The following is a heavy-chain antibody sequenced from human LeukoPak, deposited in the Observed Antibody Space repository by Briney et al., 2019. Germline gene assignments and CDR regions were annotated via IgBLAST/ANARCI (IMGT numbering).Heavy chain of an antibody. D-gene: IGHD3-22*01. J-gene: IGHJ4*02. V-gene: IGHV3-33*01. CDR2: IWYDGTNK. Sequence: GGSLRLSCAASGFTFSSYGMHWVRQAPGKGLEWVAVIWYDGTNKYYVDSVKGRFTISRDNSKNTLYLQMNSLRAEDTAVYYYARGYYDSSGYSFDYWGQGTLVTVSS. CDR1: GFTFSSYG. CDR3: ARGYYDSSGYSFDY.